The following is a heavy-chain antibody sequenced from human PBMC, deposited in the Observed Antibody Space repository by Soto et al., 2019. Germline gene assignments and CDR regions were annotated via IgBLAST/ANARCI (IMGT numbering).Heavy chain of an antibody. Sequence: GASVKVSCKASGYTFIRYGITWVRQAPGQGLEWMGWISPYNDYTIYAQKLQGRVTMTTDTSTRTVYLDLRSLKSDDTAVYYCARVKAVATIVDYWGQGTLVTVSS. V-gene: IGHV1-18*01. CDR2: ISPYNDYT. CDR1: GYTFIRYG. J-gene: IGHJ4*02. D-gene: IGHD6-19*01. CDR3: ARVKAVATIVDY.